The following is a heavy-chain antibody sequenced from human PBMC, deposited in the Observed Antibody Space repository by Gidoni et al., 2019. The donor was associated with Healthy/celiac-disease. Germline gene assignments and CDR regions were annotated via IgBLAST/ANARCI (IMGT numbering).Heavy chain of an antibody. V-gene: IGHV3-33*01. Sequence: QVQLVESGGGVVQPGRSLRLSCAASGFTFSSHGMHWVRQAPGKGLEWVAVIWYDGSNKYYADSVKGRFTISRDNSKNTLYLQMNSLRAEDTAVYYCARGGNSGGDYWGQGTLVTVSS. CDR3: ARGGNSGGDY. J-gene: IGHJ4*02. CDR2: IWYDGSNK. D-gene: IGHD2-21*02. CDR1: GFTFSSHG.